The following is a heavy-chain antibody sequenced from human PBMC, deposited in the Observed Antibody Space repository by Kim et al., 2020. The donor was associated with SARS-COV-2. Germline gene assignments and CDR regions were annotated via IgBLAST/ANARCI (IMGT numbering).Heavy chain of an antibody. CDR2: ISYDGNTK. CDR3: AKETSQYVSSSLDS. Sequence: GGSLRLSCAASGFTFSNYGMHWVRQAPGKGLEWEAVISYDGNTKFYADSVQGRFTISRDNSRNTLYLQMNSLRAEDTAVYYCAKETSQYVSSSLDSWGQGTLVSFSS. D-gene: IGHD6-6*01. J-gene: IGHJ4*02. V-gene: IGHV3-30*18. CDR1: GFTFSNYG.